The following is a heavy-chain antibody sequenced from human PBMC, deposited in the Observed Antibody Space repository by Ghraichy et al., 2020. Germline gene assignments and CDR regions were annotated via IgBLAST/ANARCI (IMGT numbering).Heavy chain of an antibody. V-gene: IGHV4-59*01. CDR1: GGSISSYY. CDR2: IYYSGST. Sequence: SQTLSLTCTVSGGSISSYYWSWIRQPPGKGLEWIGYIYYSGSTNYNPSLKSRVTISVDTSKNQFSLKLSSVTAADTAVYYCARDGYYGSGSFLDYWGQGTLVTVSS. D-gene: IGHD3-10*01. J-gene: IGHJ4*02. CDR3: ARDGYYGSGSFLDY.